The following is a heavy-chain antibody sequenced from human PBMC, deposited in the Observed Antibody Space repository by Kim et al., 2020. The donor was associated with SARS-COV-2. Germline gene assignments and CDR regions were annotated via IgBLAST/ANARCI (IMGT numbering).Heavy chain of an antibody. Sequence: ASVKVSCKASGYTFTSYYIHWVRRAPGQGLEWMGIINPSGGTPSNAQKFQGRVTLTRDTSTSTVYVELSSLRSEDTAVYYCARDFRISTKSGMVRGLIKMGFAFDIWGQGTMVTVSS. CDR2: INPSGGTP. CDR1: GYTFTSYY. J-gene: IGHJ3*02. V-gene: IGHV1-46*01. CDR3: ARDFRISTKSGMVRGLIKMGFAFDI. D-gene: IGHD3-10*01.